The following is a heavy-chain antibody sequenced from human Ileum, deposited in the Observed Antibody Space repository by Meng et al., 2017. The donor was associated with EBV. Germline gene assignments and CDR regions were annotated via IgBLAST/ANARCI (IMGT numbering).Heavy chain of an antibody. D-gene: IGHD5-24*01. CDR3: VRTLERGDY. CDR1: GYTFTNYD. V-gene: IGHV1-8*01. Sequence: QVQLVQSGAEVKKPGASVKVSCKASGYTFTNYDISWVRQATGQGLEWMGWMNPKTGTAHYAQKFHVRVSMTRDTSITTAYMELSSLTSEDTAVYYCVRTLERGDYWGQGTLVTVSS. CDR2: MNPKTGTA. J-gene: IGHJ4*02.